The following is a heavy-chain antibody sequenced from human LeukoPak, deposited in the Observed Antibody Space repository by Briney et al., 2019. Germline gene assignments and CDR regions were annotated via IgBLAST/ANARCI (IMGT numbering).Heavy chain of an antibody. J-gene: IGHJ4*02. Sequence: PSETLSLTCTVSGGSISSSTTYYWGWIRQPPGKGLEWIGSIYYSGSTYYNPSLKSRVTISVDTSRNRLSLKLSSVTAADTAVFYCARCRDGYNYCDYWGQGTLVTVSS. CDR3: ARCRDGYNYCDY. CDR1: GGSISSSTTYY. CDR2: IYYSGST. V-gene: IGHV4-39*01. D-gene: IGHD5-24*01.